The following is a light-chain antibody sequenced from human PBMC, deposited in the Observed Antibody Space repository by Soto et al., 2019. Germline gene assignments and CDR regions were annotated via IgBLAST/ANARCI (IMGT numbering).Light chain of an antibody. CDR2: DAS. Sequence: DIQMTQSPSAMSAFVGDRVIITCGACQGIGNWLGRFQQKPGKVPKLLIYDASSLETGVPSRFSGSGSGTEFTLTISSLQPDDFATYYCQQYNSYSLFGGGTKVDIK. V-gene: IGKV1-17*03. CDR3: QQYNSYSL. CDR1: QGIGNW. J-gene: IGKJ4*01.